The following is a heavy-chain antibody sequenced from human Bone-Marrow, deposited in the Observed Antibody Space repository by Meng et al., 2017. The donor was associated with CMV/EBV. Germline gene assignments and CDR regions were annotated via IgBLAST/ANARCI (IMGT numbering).Heavy chain of an antibody. V-gene: IGHV4-61*01. CDR2: IYYSGTT. CDR3: ARHLRAYDTSGYYFTGDAFDI. Sequence: SETLSLTCTVSGVPVSSDTYYWSWIRQPPGKGLEWIGYIYYSGTTNYNPSLKSRVTISVDTSKNLFSLKLSSVTAADTAVYYCARHLRAYDTSGYYFTGDAFDIWGQGTMVTVSS. J-gene: IGHJ3*02. CDR1: GVPVSSDTYY. D-gene: IGHD3-22*01.